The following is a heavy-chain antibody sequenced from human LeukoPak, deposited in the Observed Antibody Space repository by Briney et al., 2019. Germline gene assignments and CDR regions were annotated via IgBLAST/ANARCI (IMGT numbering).Heavy chain of an antibody. J-gene: IGHJ6*03. V-gene: IGHV4-4*09. CDR2: IYTSGST. D-gene: IGHD5-12*01. CDR1: GVSISSYY. CDR3: ARHAWRDYYYYYMDV. Sequence: SETLSPTCTVSGVSISSYYWSWIRQPPGKGVEWIGYIYTSGSTNYNPSLKSRVTISVDTSKNQFSLKLSSVTAADTAVYYCARHAWRDYYYYYMDVWGKGTTVTVSS.